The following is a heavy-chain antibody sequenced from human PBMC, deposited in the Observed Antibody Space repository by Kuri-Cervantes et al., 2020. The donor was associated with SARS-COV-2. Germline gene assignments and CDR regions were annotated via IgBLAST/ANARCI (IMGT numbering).Heavy chain of an antibody. CDR1: GFTFSSYA. CDR3: AKDYDFWSDLTGGFDY. V-gene: IGHV3-30-3*01. CDR2: ISYDGSNK. J-gene: IGHJ4*02. Sequence: LSLTCAASGFTFSSYAMHWVRQAPGKGLEWVAVISYDGSNKYYADSVKGRFTISRDNSKNTLYLQMNSLRAEDTAVYYCAKDYDFWSDLTGGFDYWGQGTLVTVSS. D-gene: IGHD3-3*01.